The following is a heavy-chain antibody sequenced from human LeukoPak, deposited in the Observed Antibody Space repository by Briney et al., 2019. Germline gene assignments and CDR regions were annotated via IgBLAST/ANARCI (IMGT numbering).Heavy chain of an antibody. CDR3: AKDLGDSSSWLDAFDI. D-gene: IGHD6-13*01. CDR1: GFTFSSYG. Sequence: PGGSLRLSCAASGFTFSSYGMHWVRQAPGKGLEWVAFIRYDGSNKYYADSVKGRLTISRDNSKNTLYLQMNSLRAEDTAVYYCAKDLGDSSSWLDAFDIWGQGTMVTVSS. V-gene: IGHV3-30*02. CDR2: IRYDGSNK. J-gene: IGHJ3*02.